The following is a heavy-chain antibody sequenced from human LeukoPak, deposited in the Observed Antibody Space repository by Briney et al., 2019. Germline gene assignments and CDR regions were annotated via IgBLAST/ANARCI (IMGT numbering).Heavy chain of an antibody. CDR1: GYPISGGYY. CDR2: IYHSGTT. J-gene: IGHJ4*02. CDR3: ATNYGSGSYYILVY. V-gene: IGHV4-38-2*01. D-gene: IGHD3-10*01. Sequence: SETLSLTCAVSGYPISGGYYWGWIRQPPGKGLEWIGSIYHSGTTYYNPSLKSRVTILLDTSRSQLSLKLSSVTAADTAVYYCATNYGSGSYYILVYWGQGTLVTVSS.